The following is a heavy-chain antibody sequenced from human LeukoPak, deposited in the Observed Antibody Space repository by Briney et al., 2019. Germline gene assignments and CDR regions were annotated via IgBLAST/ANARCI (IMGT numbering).Heavy chain of an antibody. Sequence: SETLSLTCTVSGGSISSYYWSWIRQPPGKGLEWIGYIYYSGSTNYNPSLKSRVTISVDTSKNQFSLKLSSVTAADTAVYYCARVVVAARNYYYYYMDVWGKGTTVTVSS. D-gene: IGHD2-15*01. CDR3: ARVVVAARNYYYYYMDV. J-gene: IGHJ6*03. CDR1: GGSISSYY. V-gene: IGHV4-59*08. CDR2: IYYSGST.